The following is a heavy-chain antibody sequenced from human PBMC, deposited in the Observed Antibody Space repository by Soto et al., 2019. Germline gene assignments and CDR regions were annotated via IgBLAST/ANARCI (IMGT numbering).Heavy chain of an antibody. D-gene: IGHD5-18*01. CDR1: GFTFSSYS. V-gene: IGHV3-21*01. J-gene: IGHJ6*02. Sequence: PGGSLRLSCAASGFTFSSYSMNWVRQAPGKGLEWVSSIISSSSYIYYADSVKGRFTISRDNAKNSLYLQMNSLRAEDTAVYYCARDNTAMLSGMYVWGQRTKVTDPS. CDR3: ARDNTAMLSGMYV. CDR2: IISSSSYI.